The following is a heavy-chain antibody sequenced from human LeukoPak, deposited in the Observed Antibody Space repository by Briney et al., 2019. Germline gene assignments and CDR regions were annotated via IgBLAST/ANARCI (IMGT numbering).Heavy chain of an antibody. D-gene: IGHD6-19*01. Sequence: ASVKVSCKASGYTFTSYAMNWVRQAPGQGLEWMGWINTNTGNPTYAQGFTGRFVFSLDTSVSTAYLQISSLKAEDTAVYYCARDKAVAGTVDYYYMDVWGKGTTVTVSS. J-gene: IGHJ6*03. V-gene: IGHV7-4-1*02. CDR3: ARDKAVAGTVDYYYMDV. CDR1: GYTFTSYA. CDR2: INTNTGNP.